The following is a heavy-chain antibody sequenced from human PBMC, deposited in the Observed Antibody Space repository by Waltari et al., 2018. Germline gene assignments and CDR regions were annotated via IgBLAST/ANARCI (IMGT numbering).Heavy chain of an antibody. D-gene: IGHD4-17*01. CDR3: ASGAGPVTTPPLGK. V-gene: IGHV3-48*03. CDR1: GLSFSSYE. Sequence: EVQLVESGGGLVQPGGSLRLSCAASGLSFSSYEMNWVRQAPGKGLEWVSYIGSSGSTIHYADCVKGRFTVSRDNAKNSLYLQMNSLRAEDTTVYYCASGAGPVTTPPLGKWGQGTLVTVSS. J-gene: IGHJ4*02. CDR2: IGSSGSTI.